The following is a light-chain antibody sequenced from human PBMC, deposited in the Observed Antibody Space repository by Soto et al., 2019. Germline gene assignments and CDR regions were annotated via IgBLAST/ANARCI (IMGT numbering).Light chain of an antibody. V-gene: IGLV2-14*01. Sequence: QSALTQPASVSGSPGQSITISCTGTSCDVGGYNYVSWYQQHPGKAPKLMIYDVSNRPSGVSNRVSGSKSGNTASLTISGLQAEDEADYYCSSYTSSSTLLYVFGTGTKLTVL. CDR1: SCDVGGYNY. J-gene: IGLJ1*01. CDR3: SSYTSSSTLLYV. CDR2: DVS.